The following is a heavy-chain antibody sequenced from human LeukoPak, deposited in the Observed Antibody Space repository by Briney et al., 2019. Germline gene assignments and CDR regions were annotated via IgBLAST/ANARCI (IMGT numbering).Heavy chain of an antibody. CDR1: GFALATYA. J-gene: IGHJ4*02. Sequence: PGGTLRPSCAASGFALATYAMNRVRQAAGKGLEWVSGISWNSGGIGYADSVKGRFTISRDNSRNTLYLQMNSLRAEDTAVYYCAKTSSGWYMDYWGQGTLVTVSS. V-gene: IGHV3-23*01. CDR2: ISWNSGGI. CDR3: AKTSSGWYMDY. D-gene: IGHD6-19*01.